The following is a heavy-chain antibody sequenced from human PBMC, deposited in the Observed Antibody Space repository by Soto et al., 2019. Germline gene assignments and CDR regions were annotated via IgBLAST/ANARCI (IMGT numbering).Heavy chain of an antibody. CDR3: AKSGGSKRAGYYYYYYMDV. CDR1: GFTFDDYA. V-gene: IGHV3-9*01. D-gene: IGHD2-15*01. Sequence: EVQLVESGGGLVQPGRSLRLSCAASGFTFDDYAMHWVRQAPGKGLEWVSGISWNSGSIGYADSVKGRFTISRDNAKNSLYLKMNSLRAEDTALYYCAKSGGSKRAGYYYYYYMDVWGKGTTVTVSS. CDR2: ISWNSGSI. J-gene: IGHJ6*03.